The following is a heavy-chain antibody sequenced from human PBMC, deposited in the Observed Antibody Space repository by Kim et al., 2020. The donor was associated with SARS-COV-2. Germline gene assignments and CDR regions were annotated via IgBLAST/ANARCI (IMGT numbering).Heavy chain of an antibody. CDR2: ISSSSTYI. CDR1: GFTFRTYT. V-gene: IGHV3-21*01. D-gene: IGHD5-18*01. CDR3: AREWRSYDPSSAIADFAY. J-gene: IGHJ4*02. Sequence: GGSLRLSCEASGFTFRTYTINWVRQAPGRGLEWVSAISSSSTYIYYADSVKGRFTISRDNAKNSLNLQMSNLRAEDTAVYYCAREWRSYDPSSAIADFAYWGQGTLVTVSS.